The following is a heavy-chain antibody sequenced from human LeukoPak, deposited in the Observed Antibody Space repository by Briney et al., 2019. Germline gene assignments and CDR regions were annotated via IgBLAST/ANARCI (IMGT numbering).Heavy chain of an antibody. CDR1: GYTFTSYD. CDR3: ARDLLFSGWYEDY. V-gene: IGHV1-2*02. CDR2: MNPNSGGT. D-gene: IGHD6-19*01. Sequence: ASVKVSCKTSGYTFTSYDINWVRQATGQGLEWMGWMNPNSGGTNYAQKFQGRVTMTRDTSISTAYMELSRLRSDDTAVYYCARDLLFSGWYEDYWGQGTLVAVSS. J-gene: IGHJ4*02.